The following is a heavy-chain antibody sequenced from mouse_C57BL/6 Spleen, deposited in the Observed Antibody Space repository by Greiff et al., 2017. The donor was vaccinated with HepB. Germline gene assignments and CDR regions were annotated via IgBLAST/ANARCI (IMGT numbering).Heavy chain of an antibody. CDR2: IYPRSGNT. V-gene: IGHV1-81*01. D-gene: IGHD2-3*01. CDR3: ARSDGSDY. J-gene: IGHJ2*01. Sequence: VQRVESGAELARPGASVKLSCKASGYTFTSYGISWVKQRTGQGLEWIGEIYPRSGNTYYNEKFKGKATLTADKSSSTAYMELRSLTSEDSAVYFCARSDGSDYWGQGTTLTVSS. CDR1: GYTFTSYG.